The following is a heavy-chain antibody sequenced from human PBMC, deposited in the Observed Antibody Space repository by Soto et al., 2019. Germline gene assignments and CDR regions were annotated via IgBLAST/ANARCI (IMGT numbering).Heavy chain of an antibody. Sequence: SETLSLTCTVSGGSVSSGSYYWSWIRQPPGKGLEWIGYIYYSGSTNYNPSLKSRVTISVDTSKNQFSLKLSSVTAADTAVYYCAREAAYYYDSSGYYPDNWFDPWGQGTLVTVSS. CDR3: AREAAYYYDSSGYYPDNWFDP. CDR2: IYYSGST. D-gene: IGHD3-22*01. V-gene: IGHV4-61*01. CDR1: GGSVSSGSYY. J-gene: IGHJ5*02.